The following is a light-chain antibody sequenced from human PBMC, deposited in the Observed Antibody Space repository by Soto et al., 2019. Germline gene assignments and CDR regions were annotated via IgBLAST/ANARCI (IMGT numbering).Light chain of an antibody. CDR2: AAS. CDR3: QQSYSTFLIT. J-gene: IGKJ5*01. Sequence: IQLTQSPSSLSASVGDSVTITCRASQSISIYLNWYQQKPGKAPKLLIYAASSLQSGVPTRVRGSGSGTDFTLTISSLQPEYFATYYCQQSYSTFLITFGQGTRLEIK. V-gene: IGKV1-39*01. CDR1: QSISIY.